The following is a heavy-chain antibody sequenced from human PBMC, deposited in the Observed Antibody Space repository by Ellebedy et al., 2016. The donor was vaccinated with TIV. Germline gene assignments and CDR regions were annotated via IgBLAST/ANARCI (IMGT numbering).Heavy chain of an antibody. D-gene: IGHD5-24*01. Sequence: AASVKVSCKASGYTFTSYYMHWVRQAPGQGLEWMGWINPNSGGTNYAQKLQGRVTMTTDTSTSTAYMELRSLRSDDTAVYYCARAGDGYNFAPFDYWGQGTLVTVSS. CDR2: INPNSGGT. V-gene: IGHV1-2*02. CDR1: GYTFTSYY. J-gene: IGHJ4*02. CDR3: ARAGDGYNFAPFDY.